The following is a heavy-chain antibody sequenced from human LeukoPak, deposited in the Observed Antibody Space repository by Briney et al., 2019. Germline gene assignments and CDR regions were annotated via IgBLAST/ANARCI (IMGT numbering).Heavy chain of an antibody. Sequence: SETLSLTCTVSGGSISSSYYWGWIRQFPGKGLDWIGNVYYSGSTHYNPSLKSRVIISIDTSKNQFSLNLTSVTAADSATYYCARQGQSTYDAFDIWGQGTRVTVSS. CDR1: GGSISSSYY. V-gene: IGHV4-39*01. CDR2: VYYSGST. CDR3: ARQGQSTYDAFDI. J-gene: IGHJ3*02.